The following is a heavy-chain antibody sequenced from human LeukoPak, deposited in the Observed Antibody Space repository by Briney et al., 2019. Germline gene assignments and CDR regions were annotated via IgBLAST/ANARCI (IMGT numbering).Heavy chain of an antibody. D-gene: IGHD6-19*01. CDR3: ARACSGGCYNPNYYYDMDV. CDR1: GGSISSYY. CDR2: IYTSGST. J-gene: IGHJ6*02. V-gene: IGHV4-4*07. Sequence: PSETLSLTCTVSGGSISSYYWSWIRQPAGKGLEWIGRIYTSGSTNYNPSLKSRVTMSVDTSKNQFSLKLSSVTAADTAVYYCARACSGGCYNPNYYYDMDVWGQGTTVTVSS.